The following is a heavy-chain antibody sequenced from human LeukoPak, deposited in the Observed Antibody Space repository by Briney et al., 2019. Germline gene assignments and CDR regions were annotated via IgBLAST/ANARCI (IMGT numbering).Heavy chain of an antibody. V-gene: IGHV4-59*01. CDR2: VYNSEYT. CDR3: ARTHGSSGYYVFDY. Sequence: PSETLSLTCTVSGGSFTGYYWTWIRQPPGGGLEWIGYVYNSEYTKYNPSLKSRVTISLDTSKGQFSLKLSSVTAADTAAYYCARTHGSSGYYVFDYWGQGTLVTVSS. CDR1: GGSFTGYY. J-gene: IGHJ4*02. D-gene: IGHD2-15*01.